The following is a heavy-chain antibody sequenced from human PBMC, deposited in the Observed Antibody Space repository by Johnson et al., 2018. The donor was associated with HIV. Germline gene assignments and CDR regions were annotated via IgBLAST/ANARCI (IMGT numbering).Heavy chain of an antibody. D-gene: IGHD3-10*01. CDR3: AREQATLFFGASGAAFNI. CDR2: ISGSGNSI. V-gene: IGHV3-11*04. J-gene: IGHJ3*02. CDR1: GVIFSDYY. Sequence: QVQLVESGGGLVQPGRSLRLSCAVSGVIFSDYYMSWIRQAPGKGLEWVSYISGSGNSIYYADSVKGRFTISRDNAKNSLYLQMNSLRAEDTAVDYCAREQATLFFGASGAAFNIWGQGTTVTVSS.